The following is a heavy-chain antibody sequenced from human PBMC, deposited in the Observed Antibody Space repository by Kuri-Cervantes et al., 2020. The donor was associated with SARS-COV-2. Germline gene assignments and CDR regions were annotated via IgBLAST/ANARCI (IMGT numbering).Heavy chain of an antibody. J-gene: IGHJ4*02. CDR1: GYTFTGYY. Sequence: SVKVSFKASGYTFTGYYMNWVRQAPGQGLEWMGRINPNSGGTNYEQKFQVRITMTMDTSVSTAYMGLSRLTSDDTAVYYCASAGGISSGYYYRLDYWGQGTLVTVSS. CDR3: ASAGGISSGYYYRLDY. D-gene: IGHD3-22*01. CDR2: INPNSGGT. V-gene: IGHV1-2*06.